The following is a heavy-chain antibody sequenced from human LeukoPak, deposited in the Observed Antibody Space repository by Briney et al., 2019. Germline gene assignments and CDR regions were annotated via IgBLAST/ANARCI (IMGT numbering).Heavy chain of an antibody. CDR1: GYTFSDYY. CDR3: ARGGGLALAGTRFDY. CDR2: INSNGGGT. J-gene: IGHJ4*02. Sequence: ASVKVSCKASGYTFSDYYMHWVRQAPGQGLEWMGWINSNGGGTTYAQNFQGRVTMARDTSITTVHMELSSLTSDDTAVYYCARGGGLALAGTRFDYWGRGTLVTVSS. D-gene: IGHD6-13*01. V-gene: IGHV1-2*02.